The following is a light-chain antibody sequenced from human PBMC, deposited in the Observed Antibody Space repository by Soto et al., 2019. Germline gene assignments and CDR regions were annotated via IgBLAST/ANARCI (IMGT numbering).Light chain of an antibody. CDR2: GAS. CDR1: QSVSSN. CDR3: QQYNNWPQT. J-gene: IGKJ1*01. V-gene: IGKV3-15*01. Sequence: EIVMTQSPATLSVSPGXRATLSCRASQSVSSNLAWYQQKPGQAPRLLIYGASTRATGIPARFSGSGSGTEFTLTISSLQSEDFAVYYCQQYNNWPQTFGQGTKVDTK.